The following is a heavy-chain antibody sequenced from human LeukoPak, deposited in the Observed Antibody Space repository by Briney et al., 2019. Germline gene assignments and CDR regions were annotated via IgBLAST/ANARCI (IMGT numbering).Heavy chain of an antibody. Sequence: SETLSLACTVSGGSISSYYWSWIRQPPGKGLEWIGYIYCSASTNYNPSLKSRFTISVDTSKNQFSLKLSSVTAADTAVYYCARGRGYSYGYGAFYYYYMDVWGKGTTVTVSS. V-gene: IGHV4-59*01. CDR3: ARGRGYSYGYGAFYYYYMDV. CDR1: GGSISSYY. CDR2: IYCSAST. D-gene: IGHD5-18*01. J-gene: IGHJ6*03.